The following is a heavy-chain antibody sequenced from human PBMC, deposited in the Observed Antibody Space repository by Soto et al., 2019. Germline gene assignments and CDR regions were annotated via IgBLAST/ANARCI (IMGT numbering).Heavy chain of an antibody. CDR1: GGSFSGYY. D-gene: IGHD2-2*01. CDR2: INHSGST. J-gene: IGHJ4*02. V-gene: IGHV4-34*01. Sequence: PSETLSLTCAVYGGSFSGYYWSWIRQPPGKGLEWIGEINHSGSTNYNPSLKSRVTISVDTSKNQFSLKLSSVTAADTAVYYCARACEGYCSSTSCYDYFDYWGQGTLVTVSS. CDR3: ARACEGYCSSTSCYDYFDY.